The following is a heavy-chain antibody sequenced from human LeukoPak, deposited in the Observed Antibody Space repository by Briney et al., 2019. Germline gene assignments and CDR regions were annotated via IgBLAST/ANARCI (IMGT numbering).Heavy chain of an antibody. Sequence: PSETLSLTCTVSGGSISSSSYYWGWIRQPPGKGLEWIGSIYYSGSTYYNPSLKSRVTISVDTSKNQFSLKLSSVTAADTAVYYCARDMGYDSSGYYSHFDYWGQGTLVTVSS. CDR2: IYYSGST. CDR1: GGSISSSSYY. CDR3: ARDMGYDSSGYYSHFDY. J-gene: IGHJ4*02. V-gene: IGHV4-39*07. D-gene: IGHD3-22*01.